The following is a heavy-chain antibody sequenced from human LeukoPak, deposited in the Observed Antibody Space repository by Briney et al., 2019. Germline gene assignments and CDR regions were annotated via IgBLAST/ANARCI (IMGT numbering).Heavy chain of an antibody. D-gene: IGHD6-6*01. CDR1: GFTFSSYS. J-gene: IGHJ4*02. Sequence: GGSQRLSCAASGFTFSSYSMNWVRQAPGKGLEWVSYISSSSSTIYYADSVKGRFTISRDNAKNSLYLQMNSLRAEDTAIYYCARGLEHCSSGDWGQGTLVTVSS. CDR3: ARGLEHCSSGD. V-gene: IGHV3-48*04. CDR2: ISSSSSTI.